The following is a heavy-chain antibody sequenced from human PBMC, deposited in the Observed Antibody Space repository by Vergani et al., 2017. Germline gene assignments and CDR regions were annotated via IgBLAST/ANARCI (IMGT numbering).Heavy chain of an antibody. J-gene: IGHJ6*03. D-gene: IGHD3-3*01. Sequence: QVQVVQSGAEVKKSGASVKVSCKTSGYTFSNYYMHWVRQAPGQGLEWMGIINPSGGHTNYAQKFQGRVTMTRDTSTSTVYMELSSLRSEDTAVYYCARAGGEITINYYYYYMDVWGKGTTVTVSS. CDR2: INPSGGHT. CDR3: ARAGGEITINYYYYYMDV. CDR1: GYTFSNYY. V-gene: IGHV1-46*01.